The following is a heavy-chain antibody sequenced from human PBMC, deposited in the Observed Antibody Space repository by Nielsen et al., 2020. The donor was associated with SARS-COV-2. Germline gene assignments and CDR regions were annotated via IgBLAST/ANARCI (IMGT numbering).Heavy chain of an antibody. J-gene: IGHJ6*03. Sequence: SETLSLTCAVSGGSVSSNDWWPWVRPSPGQGLEWIGEVSHSGSTNYNPSLKSRVTLSMDKSKNQFSLRLTSVSAADTAVYFCARGDLVVVPSPLLGLGPIFYYFCLDVWGKGTTVTVS. D-gene: IGHD2-2*02. CDR3: ARGDLVVVPSPLLGLGPIFYYFCLDV. V-gene: IGHV4-4*02. CDR2: VSHSGST. CDR1: GGSVSSNDW.